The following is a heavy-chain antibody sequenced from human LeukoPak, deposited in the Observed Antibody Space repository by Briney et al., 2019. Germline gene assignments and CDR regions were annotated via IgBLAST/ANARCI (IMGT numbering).Heavy chain of an antibody. V-gene: IGHV1-69*04. D-gene: IGHD2-2*02. CDR3: AIDCCSTSCYIATYFDY. CDR1: GGPFSSYD. Sequence: SVKVSCKASGGPFSSYDISWVRQAPGQGLEWMGRLIPIFGIANYAQKLQGRVTITAEKSTSTAYMELSSLRSEDTAVYYCAIDCCSTSCYIATYFDYLGQGTLLTVS. CDR2: LIPIFGIA. J-gene: IGHJ4*02.